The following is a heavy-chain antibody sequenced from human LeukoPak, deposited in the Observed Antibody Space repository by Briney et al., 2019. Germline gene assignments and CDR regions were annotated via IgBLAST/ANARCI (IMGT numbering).Heavy chain of an antibody. Sequence: GGSLRLSCAASGFTFSSYAMSWVRQAPGKGLEWVSSISGSGGSTYYADSVKGRFTISRDNSKNTLYLQMNSLRAEDTAVYYCAKNDILTGYGHWGQGTLVTVSS. J-gene: IGHJ4*02. CDR1: GFTFSSYA. CDR2: ISGSGGST. D-gene: IGHD3-9*01. V-gene: IGHV3-23*01. CDR3: AKNDILTGYGH.